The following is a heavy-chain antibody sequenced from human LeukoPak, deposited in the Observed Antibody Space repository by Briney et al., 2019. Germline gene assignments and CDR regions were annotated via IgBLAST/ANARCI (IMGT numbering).Heavy chain of an antibody. Sequence: SETLSLTCTVSGGSISSTPYYWVWVRQPPGKGLEWIGSLFYSGSTYYNPSLKSRVTISVDTSNNQVSLILRSVTAADTAVYFCANVPTGAKTFDSWGQGTLVTVSS. V-gene: IGHV4-39*07. CDR2: LFYSGST. J-gene: IGHJ4*02. D-gene: IGHD7-27*01. CDR3: ANVPTGAKTFDS. CDR1: GGSISSTPYY.